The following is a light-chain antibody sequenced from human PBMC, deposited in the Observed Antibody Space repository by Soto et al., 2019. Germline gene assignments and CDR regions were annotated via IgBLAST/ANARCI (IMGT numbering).Light chain of an antibody. CDR3: QQYDIGPPYM. J-gene: IGKJ2*01. Sequence: PGKRATLSCRASQNIRSSLAWYQQRPGQAPRLLIYDASTRATGIPPRFSGGGSGTECTVTISSLQSEDFAIYFCQQYDIGPPYMVGQGTKVDIK. V-gene: IGKV3-15*01. CDR1: QNIRSS. CDR2: DAS.